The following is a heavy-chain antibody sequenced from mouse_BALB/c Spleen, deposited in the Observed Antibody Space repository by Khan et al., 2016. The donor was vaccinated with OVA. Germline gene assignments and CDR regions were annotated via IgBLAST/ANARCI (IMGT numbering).Heavy chain of an antibody. J-gene: IGHJ3*01. CDR1: GYPFTDYD. CDR2: IFPDTGGT. CDR3: ARHGSGGLDD. V-gene: IGHV1-18*01. D-gene: IGHD2-2*01. Sequence: VRLQQSGTELVKPGASVKIPCKASGYPFTDYDMDWVKQSHGRGLEWIGDIFPDTGGTVYDQKFKGRDTFTVDKSSSTAFMQLRSLTSEDTAASNCARHGSGGLDDWGQGTLVTVSA.